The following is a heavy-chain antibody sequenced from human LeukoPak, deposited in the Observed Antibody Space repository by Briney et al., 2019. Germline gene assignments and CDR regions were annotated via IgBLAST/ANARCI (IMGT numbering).Heavy chain of an antibody. J-gene: IGHJ4*02. CDR1: GGTFSSYA. CDR3: ARGGDTAMVSFDY. CDR2: MNPNSGNT. Sequence: ASVKVSCKASGGTFSSYAISWVRQAPGQGLEWMGWMNPNSGNTGYAQKFQGRVTMTRNTSISTAYMELSSLRSEDTAVYYCARGGDTAMVSFDYWGQGTLVTVSS. D-gene: IGHD5-18*01. V-gene: IGHV1-8*02.